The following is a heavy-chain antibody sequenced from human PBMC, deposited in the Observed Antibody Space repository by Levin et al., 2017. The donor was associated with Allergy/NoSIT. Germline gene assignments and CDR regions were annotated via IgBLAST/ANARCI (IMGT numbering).Heavy chain of an antibody. CDR3: ARELNGHGGGWNYP. CDR2: IWYDGSNK. J-gene: IGHJ5*02. V-gene: IGHV3-33*01. Sequence: GESLKISCAASGFTFSSYGMHWVRQAPGKGLEWVAVIWYDGSNKYYADSVKGRFTISRDNSKNTLYLQMNSLRAEDTAVYYCARELNGHGGGWNYPWGQGTLVTVSS. CDR1: GFTFSSYG. D-gene: IGHD1-7*01.